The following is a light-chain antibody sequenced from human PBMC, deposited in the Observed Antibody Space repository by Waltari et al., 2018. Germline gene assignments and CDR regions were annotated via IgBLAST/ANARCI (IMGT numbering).Light chain of an antibody. CDR3: QVWDSSTVV. CDR1: NLGSKH. V-gene: IGLV3-9*01. J-gene: IGLJ6*01. Sequence: SYELTPPLSVSVALGPPARITCGGNNLGSKHVPWYQQKPGPAPVLVIYRDSNRPSGIPERFSGSNSGNTATLTISRAQAGDEADYYCQVWDSSTVVFGSGTKVTVL. CDR2: RDS.